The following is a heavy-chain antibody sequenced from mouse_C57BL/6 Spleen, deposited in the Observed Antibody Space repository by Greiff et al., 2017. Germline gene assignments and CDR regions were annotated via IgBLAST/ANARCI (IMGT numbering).Heavy chain of an antibody. Sequence: GASVKISCKASGYAFSSYWMNWVKQRLGKGLEWIGQIYPGDGDTNYNGKFKGKATLTADKSSSTAYMQLSSLTSEDSAVYFCARGWYYYGSSSFDYWGQGTTLTVSS. V-gene: IGHV1-80*01. CDR3: ARGWYYYGSSSFDY. CDR1: GYAFSSYW. D-gene: IGHD1-1*01. CDR2: IYPGDGDT. J-gene: IGHJ2*01.